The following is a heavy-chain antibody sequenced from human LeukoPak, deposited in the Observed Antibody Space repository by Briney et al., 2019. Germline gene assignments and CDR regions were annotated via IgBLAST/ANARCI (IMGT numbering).Heavy chain of an antibody. CDR1: GFTFSSYA. Sequence: GGSLRLSCAASGFTFSSYAMSWVRQAPGKGLEWFSVISGSGGSAYFGDSVKGRFTMSRDNSKKTLYLHMNSLRAEDTAVYYCAREQWLVLYDYWGQGTLVTVSS. V-gene: IGHV3-23*01. J-gene: IGHJ4*02. CDR2: ISGSGGSA. D-gene: IGHD6-19*01. CDR3: AREQWLVLYDY.